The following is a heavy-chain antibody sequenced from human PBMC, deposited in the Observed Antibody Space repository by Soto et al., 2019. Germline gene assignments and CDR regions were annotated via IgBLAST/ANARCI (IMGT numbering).Heavy chain of an antibody. CDR3: ARLSGFGELNPIYYYYYYMDV. Sequence: GGSLRLSCAASGFTFSSYSMNWVRQAPGKGLEWVSYISSSSSTIYYADSVKGRFTISRDNAKNSLYLQMNSLRAEDTAVYYCARLSGFGELNPIYYYYYYMDVWGKGTTVTVSS. CDR1: GFTFSSYS. V-gene: IGHV3-48*01. CDR2: ISSSSSTI. J-gene: IGHJ6*03. D-gene: IGHD3-10*01.